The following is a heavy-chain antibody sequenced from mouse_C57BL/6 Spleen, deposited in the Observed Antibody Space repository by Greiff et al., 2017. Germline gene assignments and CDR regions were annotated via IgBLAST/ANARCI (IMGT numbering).Heavy chain of an antibody. D-gene: IGHD1-1*01. CDR2: ISYDGNN. CDR3: ARELTTLVATDYFDD. CDR1: GYSITSGYY. Sequence: EVQLQQSGPGLVKPSQSLSLTCPVTGYSITSGYYWNWIRQFPGNKLEWMCYISYDGNNNYNPSLKYRISITRDASKNQFFLKLNSVTTEDTATYYGARELTTLVATDYFDDWGQGTTLTDSA. V-gene: IGHV3-6*01. J-gene: IGHJ2*01.